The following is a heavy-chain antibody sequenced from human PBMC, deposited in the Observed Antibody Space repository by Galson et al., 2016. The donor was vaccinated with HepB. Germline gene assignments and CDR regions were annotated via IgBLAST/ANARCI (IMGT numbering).Heavy chain of an antibody. CDR1: GGSIRGTSVY. J-gene: IGHJ4*02. V-gene: IGHV4-39*01. D-gene: IGHD2/OR15-2a*01. CDR2: MDYTGGA. CDR3: ATGGRRGLYYFDS. Sequence: SETLSLTCTVSGGSIRGTSVYWGWIRQAPGKGPQWIGSMDYTGGAFYTPSLESRATLSVDTSKNQFSLMLNSVTVADTAVYYCATGGRRGLYYFDSWGQGTLVTVSS.